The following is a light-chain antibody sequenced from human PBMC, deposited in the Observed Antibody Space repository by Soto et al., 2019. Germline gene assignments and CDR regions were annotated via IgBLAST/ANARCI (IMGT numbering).Light chain of an antibody. CDR1: QSVSSN. CDR3: QQYNNWPPMA. V-gene: IGKV3-15*01. J-gene: IGKJ1*01. CDR2: GAS. Sequence: EIVMTLSPATLSVSPGERATLSCRASQSVSSNLAWYQQKPGQAPRLLIYGASTRATGIPARFSGSGSGTEFTLTISSLQSEDFAVYYCQQYNNWPPMASGQGTKVEIK.